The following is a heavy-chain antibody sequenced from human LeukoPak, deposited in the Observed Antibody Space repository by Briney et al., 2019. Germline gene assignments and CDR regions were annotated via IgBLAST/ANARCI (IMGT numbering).Heavy chain of an antibody. CDR2: ISGSGGST. CDR1: GFTFSSYA. D-gene: IGHD2-15*01. Sequence: PGGSLRLSCAASGFTFSSYAMSWVRQAPGKGLEWVSGISGSGGSTYYADSVKGRFTISRDNSKNTLYLQMNSLRSDDTAVYYCARGEYVVDYWGQGTLVTVSS. V-gene: IGHV3-23*01. J-gene: IGHJ4*02. CDR3: ARGEYVVDY.